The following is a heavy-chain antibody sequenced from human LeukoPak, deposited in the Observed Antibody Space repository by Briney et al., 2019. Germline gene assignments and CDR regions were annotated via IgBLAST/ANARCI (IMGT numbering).Heavy chain of an antibody. CDR1: GFTFSSYW. Sequence: GGSLRLSWAASGFTFSSYWMHWVRQAPGKGLGWVSRINSDGSSTSYADSVKGRFTISRDNAKNTLYLQMNSLRAEDTAVYYCARGGYYYDSSGYIWGQGTLVTVSS. CDR3: ARGGYYYDSSGYI. D-gene: IGHD3-22*01. J-gene: IGHJ4*02. CDR2: INSDGSST. V-gene: IGHV3-74*01.